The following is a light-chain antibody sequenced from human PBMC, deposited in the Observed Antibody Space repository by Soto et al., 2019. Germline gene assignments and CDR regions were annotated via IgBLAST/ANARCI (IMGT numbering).Light chain of an antibody. CDR1: QSVSSDY. CDR3: QQYGSSPLT. V-gene: IGKV3-20*01. Sequence: EIVLTQSPGTLSLSPGERATLSCRASQSVSSDYLAWYQQKPGQTPKVLIYRASSRATGIPDRFSGSGSGTDFTLTISRLEPEDFAVYYCQQYGSSPLTFVGGTKVEIK. CDR2: RAS. J-gene: IGKJ4*01.